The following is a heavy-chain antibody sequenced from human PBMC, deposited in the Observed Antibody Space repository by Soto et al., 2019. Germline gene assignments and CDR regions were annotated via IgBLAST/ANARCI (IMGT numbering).Heavy chain of an antibody. J-gene: IGHJ4*02. CDR1: GFTFSSYA. CDR2: ISGSGGST. Sequence: PGGSLRLSCAASGFTFSSYAMSWVRQAPGKGLEWVSAISGSGGSTYYADSVKGRFTISRDNSKNTLYLQMNSPRAEDTAVYYCAKDLRSGSYQTSDYWGQGTLVTVSS. D-gene: IGHD1-26*01. CDR3: AKDLRSGSYQTSDY. V-gene: IGHV3-23*01.